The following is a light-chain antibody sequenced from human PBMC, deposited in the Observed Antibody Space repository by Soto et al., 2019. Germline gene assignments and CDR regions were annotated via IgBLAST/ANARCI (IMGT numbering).Light chain of an antibody. V-gene: IGKV1-5*01. CDR1: QSISNR. Sequence: DIHMTQSPSTLSASVGDIVIINWSASQSISNRLAWYQQKPGKAPKVLIYDASSLESGVPSRFSGSGSATEFILTISSLKPDDFATYHCQHYGGVWTFGQGTKVDIK. CDR2: DAS. J-gene: IGKJ1*01. CDR3: QHYGGVWT.